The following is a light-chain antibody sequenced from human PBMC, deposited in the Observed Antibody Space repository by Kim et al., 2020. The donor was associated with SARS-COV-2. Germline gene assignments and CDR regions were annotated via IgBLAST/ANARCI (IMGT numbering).Light chain of an antibody. CDR3: QSYDSGIWV. Sequence: NFMLTQPHSVSESPGKTVTISCTRSSGSSASNYVQWYQQRPGSVPTAVIYENNRRPSGVPDRFSGSIDSSSSSASLSISGLKTEDEADYYCQSYDSGIWVFGGGTQLTVL. J-gene: IGLJ3*02. CDR1: SGSSASNY. V-gene: IGLV6-57*03. CDR2: ENN.